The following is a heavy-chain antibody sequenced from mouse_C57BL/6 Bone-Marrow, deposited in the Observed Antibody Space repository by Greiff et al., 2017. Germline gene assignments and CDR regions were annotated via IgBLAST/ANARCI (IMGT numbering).Heavy chain of an antibody. Sequence: QVQLQQSGAELVMPGASVKLSCKASGYTFTSYWMHWVKQRPGQGLEWIGEIDPSDSYTNYNQKFKGKSTLTVDKSSSTAYMQLRSLTSEISAVYYYARVRGYAMDYWGQGTSVTVSS. CDR2: IDPSDSYT. J-gene: IGHJ4*01. V-gene: IGHV1-69*01. CDR1: GYTFTSYW. CDR3: ARVRGYAMDY.